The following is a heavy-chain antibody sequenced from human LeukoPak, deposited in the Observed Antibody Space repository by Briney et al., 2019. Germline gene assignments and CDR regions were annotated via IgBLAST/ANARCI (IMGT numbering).Heavy chain of an antibody. CDR2: VASDGST. D-gene: IGHD5-12*01. CDR3: AKATVGGYED. CDR1: GITVSSNY. Sequence: GGSLRLSCAASGITVSSNYMSWVRQAPGKGLEWVSVVASDGSTKYADSVKGRFAISTDNSKNTLYLQMNSLRAEDTGVYYCAKATVGGYEDWGQGTLVTVSS. V-gene: IGHV3-53*01. J-gene: IGHJ4*02.